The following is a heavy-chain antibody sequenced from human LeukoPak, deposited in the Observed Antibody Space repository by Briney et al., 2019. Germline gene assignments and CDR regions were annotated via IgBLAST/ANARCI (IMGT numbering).Heavy chain of an antibody. D-gene: IGHD1-26*01. J-gene: IGHJ5*02. CDR3: ARAGDSGNLA. V-gene: IGHV1-2*02. CDR2: INPNSGGT. CDR1: GYTFTGYY. Sequence: VASVTDSFMCSGYTFTGYYMHWVRQAPGQGLEWMGWINPNSGGTNYAQDFHGRVTMTRDTSIRTAYMELSRLRSDDTAVYYCARAGDSGNLAWGQGTLVTVSS.